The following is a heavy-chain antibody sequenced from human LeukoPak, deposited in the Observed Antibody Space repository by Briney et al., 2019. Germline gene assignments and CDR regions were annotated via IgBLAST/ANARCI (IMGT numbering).Heavy chain of an antibody. CDR1: GFTFSTYW. Sequence: GSLRLSCAASGFTFSTYWMHWVRQGPGKGPVWVSRINGDGSITNYADSVKGRFTISRDNAKNTLYLQINTLRVQDTAIYYCTREWGIGQDPIDSWGQGTLVTVSS. J-gene: IGHJ4*02. CDR3: TREWGIGQDPIDS. D-gene: IGHD6-13*01. V-gene: IGHV3-74*01. CDR2: INGDGSIT.